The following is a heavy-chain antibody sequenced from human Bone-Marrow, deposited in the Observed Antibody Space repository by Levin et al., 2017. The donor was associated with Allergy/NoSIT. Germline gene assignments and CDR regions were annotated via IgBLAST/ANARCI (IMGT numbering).Heavy chain of an antibody. CDR3: ARVPSDYDILTGYAFDI. Sequence: ASVKVSCKASGYTFTGYYMHWVRQAPGQGLEWMGWINPNSGGTNYAQKFQGRVTMTRDTSISTAYMELSRLRSDDTAVYYCARVPSDYDILTGYAFDIWGQGTMVTVSS. CDR1: GYTFTGYY. V-gene: IGHV1-2*02. J-gene: IGHJ3*02. D-gene: IGHD3-9*01. CDR2: INPNSGGT.